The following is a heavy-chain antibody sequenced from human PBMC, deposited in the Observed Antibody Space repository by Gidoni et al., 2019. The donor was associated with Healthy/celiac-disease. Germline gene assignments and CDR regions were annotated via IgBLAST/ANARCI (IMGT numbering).Heavy chain of an antibody. V-gene: IGHV3-30*01. CDR3: AREHTYYYGSGSWDFDY. J-gene: IGHJ4*02. CDR2: ISYDGSNK. CDR1: GFTFGSYP. D-gene: IGHD3-10*01. Sequence: QVQLVESGGGVVEPGRSLRLSCAASGFTFGSYPMHWVRQAPAKGLEWVAVISYDGSNKYYADSVKGRFTISRDNSKNTLYLQMNSLRAEDTAVYYCAREHTYYYGSGSWDFDYWGQGTLVTVSS.